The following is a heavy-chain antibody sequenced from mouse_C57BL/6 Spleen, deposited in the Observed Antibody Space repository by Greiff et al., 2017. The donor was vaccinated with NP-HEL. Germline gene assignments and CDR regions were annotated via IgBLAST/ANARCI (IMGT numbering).Heavy chain of an antibody. J-gene: IGHJ3*01. D-gene: IGHD3-2*02. V-gene: IGHV1-82*01. Sequence: VQLVESGPELVKPGASVKISCKASGYAFSSSWMNWVKQRPGKGLEWIGRIYPGDGDTNYNGKFKGKATLTADKSSSTAYMQLSSLTSEDSAVYFCAKTAQAPFAYWGQGTLVTVSA. CDR1: GYAFSSSW. CDR2: IYPGDGDT. CDR3: AKTAQAPFAY.